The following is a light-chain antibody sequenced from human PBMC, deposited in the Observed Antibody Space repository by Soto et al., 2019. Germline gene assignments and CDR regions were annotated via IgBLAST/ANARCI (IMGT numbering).Light chain of an antibody. V-gene: IGKV3-20*01. CDR1: QTIRSNY. Sequence: ETVLTQSPGTLSLSPGERATLSCRASQTIRSNYLAWYRQTPGQAPRLLIYGASNRATGIADRFSGSGSGTDFPLIISRLEPEDFPLYYCHQYGSSPWTFGQGTKVEIK. CDR3: HQYGSSPWT. J-gene: IGKJ1*01. CDR2: GAS.